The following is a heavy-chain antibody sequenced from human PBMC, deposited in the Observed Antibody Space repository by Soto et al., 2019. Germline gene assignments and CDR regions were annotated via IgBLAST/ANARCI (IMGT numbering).Heavy chain of an antibody. CDR1: GYIFTNYG. CDR2: INAGNGNT. Sequence: QVQLVQSGAEVKKPGASVKLSCKTSGYIFTNYGVHWVRQAPGQRLEWMGWINAGNGNTKYSQKFQGRVTITKDTSVSTAYMELNSLSSEDTAVYFFARGQLLHYYNGLDVWGQGTTVTVSS. D-gene: IGHD3-10*01. V-gene: IGHV1-3*01. J-gene: IGHJ6*02. CDR3: ARGQLLHYYNGLDV.